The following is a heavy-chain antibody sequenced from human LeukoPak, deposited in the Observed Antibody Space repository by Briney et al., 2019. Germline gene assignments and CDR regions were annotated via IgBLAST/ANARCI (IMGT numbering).Heavy chain of an antibody. D-gene: IGHD1-26*01. Sequence: GGSLRLSCAASGFTFSIYAMSWVRQAPGKGLEWVSAISGSGGSTYYADSVKGRFTISRDNSKNTLYLQMNSLRAEDTAVYYCARGTQTNSGSYLFDYWGQGTLVTVSS. V-gene: IGHV3-23*01. CDR2: ISGSGGST. J-gene: IGHJ4*02. CDR3: ARGTQTNSGSYLFDY. CDR1: GFTFSIYA.